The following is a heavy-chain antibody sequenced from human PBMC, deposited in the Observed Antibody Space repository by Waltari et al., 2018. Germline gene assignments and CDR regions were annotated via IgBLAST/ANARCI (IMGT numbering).Heavy chain of an antibody. CDR3: TSDGSGVDY. Sequence: EVQLVESGGGLVQPGRSLRLSGTASGFTFGDYAIAWSRQAPGKGVGWVGFIRSKAYGGTTEYAASVKGRFTISRDDSKSIAYLQMNSLKTEDTAVYYCTSDGSGVDYWGQGTLVTVSS. J-gene: IGHJ4*02. CDR2: IRSKAYGGTT. CDR1: GFTFGDYA. D-gene: IGHD3-10*01. V-gene: IGHV3-49*03.